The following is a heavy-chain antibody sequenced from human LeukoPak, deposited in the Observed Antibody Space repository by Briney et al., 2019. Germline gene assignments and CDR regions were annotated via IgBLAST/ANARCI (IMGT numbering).Heavy chain of an antibody. CDR2: ISTHNGNT. D-gene: IGHD3-22*01. CDR1: GYTFTSYG. CDR3: ARGGDSSGYNRFAY. Sequence: ASVKVSCKASGYTFTSYGISWVRQAPGQGLELMGWISTHNGNTNYAQKLQGRVTMTTDTSTSTAYMELRRLRSDDTAVYHCARGGDSSGYNRFAYWGQGTLVTVSS. V-gene: IGHV1-18*01. J-gene: IGHJ4*02.